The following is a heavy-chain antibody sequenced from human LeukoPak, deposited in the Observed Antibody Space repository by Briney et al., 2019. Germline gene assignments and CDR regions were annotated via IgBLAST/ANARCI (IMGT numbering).Heavy chain of an antibody. Sequence: SETLSLTCAVYGGSFSGYYWSWIRQPPGKGLEWIGEINHSGSTNYNPSLKSRVTISVDTSKNQFSLKLSSVTAADTAVYYCARRRGYSYGYDYWGQGTLVTVSS. J-gene: IGHJ4*02. CDR1: GGSFSGYY. V-gene: IGHV4-34*01. CDR2: INHSGST. D-gene: IGHD5-18*01. CDR3: ARRRGYSYGYDY.